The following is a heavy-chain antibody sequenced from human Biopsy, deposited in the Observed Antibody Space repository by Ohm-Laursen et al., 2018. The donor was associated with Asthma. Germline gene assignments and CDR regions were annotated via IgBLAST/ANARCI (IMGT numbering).Heavy chain of an antibody. V-gene: IGHV3-7*01. Sequence: SLRLSCAASGFTFSNYGMIWVRQAPGKGLQWLAFIKPDGSQTYYADSVEGRFSISRDNSKNSLYLQMSSLRGEDTAIYYCATLSWYASQYWGQGTLVTVSS. CDR1: GFTFSNYG. CDR3: ATLSWYASQY. CDR2: IKPDGSQT. D-gene: IGHD2-2*01. J-gene: IGHJ4*02.